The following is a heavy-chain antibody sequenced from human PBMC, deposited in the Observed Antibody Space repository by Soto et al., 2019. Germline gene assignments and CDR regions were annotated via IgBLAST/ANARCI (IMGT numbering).Heavy chain of an antibody. J-gene: IGHJ4*02. V-gene: IGHV3-15*01. CDR2: IKSKNDGGAA. CDR1: GFMFSSAW. CDR3: VEGWNDF. Sequence: EVQVVESGGDLVEPGGSLRLSCVTSGFMFSSAWMSWVRQGPGKGLEWVARIKSKNDGGAADYAAPVNGRFSISRDYSKSTVYLQRNSLRAEDTALYYCVEGWNDFWGQGTLVTVSS. D-gene: IGHD1-1*01.